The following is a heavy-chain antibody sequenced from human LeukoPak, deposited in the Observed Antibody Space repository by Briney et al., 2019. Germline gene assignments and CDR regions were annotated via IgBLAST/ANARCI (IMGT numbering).Heavy chain of an antibody. V-gene: IGHV1-69*04. CDR1: GGTFIIYA. CDR3: AIGASIAARPNY. J-gene: IGHJ4*02. Sequence: SVSVSFTASGGTFIIYAISWVRQAPGQGLEWMGRIIPILGIANYAQKFQGRVTITADKSTSTAYMELSSLRSEGTAVYYCAIGASIAARPNYWGQGTLVTVSS. CDR2: IIPILGIA. D-gene: IGHD6-6*01.